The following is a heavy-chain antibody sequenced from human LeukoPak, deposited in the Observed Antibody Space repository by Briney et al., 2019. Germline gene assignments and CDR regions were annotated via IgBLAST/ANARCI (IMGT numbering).Heavy chain of an antibody. CDR1: GFTFSSYW. V-gene: IGHV3-23*01. CDR2: ISGSGGST. J-gene: IGHJ4*02. D-gene: IGHD3-3*01. Sequence: GGSLRLSCAASGFTFSSYWMHWVRQAPGKGLVWVSAISGSGGSTYYADSVKGRFTISRDNSKNTLYLQMNSLRAEDTAVYYCAKDPTLYDFWSGYYVDYWGQGTLVTVSS. CDR3: AKDPTLYDFWSGYYVDY.